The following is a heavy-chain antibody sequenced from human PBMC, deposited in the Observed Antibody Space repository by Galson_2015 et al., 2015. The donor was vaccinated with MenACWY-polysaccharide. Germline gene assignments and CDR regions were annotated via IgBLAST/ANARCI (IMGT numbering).Heavy chain of an antibody. V-gene: IGHV3-30-3*01. CDR3: EADYCSRASCYEGGDY. J-gene: IGHJ4*02. CDR2: ISYDGSNK. CDR1: GFTFSSYA. D-gene: IGHD2-2*01. Sequence: SLRLSCAASGFTFSSYAMHWVRQAPGKGLEWVAVISYDGSNKYCAESVKGRFTVSRDNSKNTVYLQMNSLRVEDTAVYYCEADYCSRASCYEGGDYWGQGTLVTVSS.